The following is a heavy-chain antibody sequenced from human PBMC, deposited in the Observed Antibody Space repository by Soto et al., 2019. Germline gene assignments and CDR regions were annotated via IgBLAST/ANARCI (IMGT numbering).Heavy chain of an antibody. CDR1: GFTFSSYA. D-gene: IGHD3-3*01. Sequence: EVQLLESGGGLVQPGGSLRLSCAASGFTFSSYAMSWVRQAPGKGLEWVSAISGSGGSTYYADSVKGRFTISRDNSKDTLYLQMKSVRAEDTAVYYCAKSLDYDFWSGYSDYLGQGTLVTVSS. CDR2: ISGSGGST. CDR3: AKSLDYDFWSGYSDY. J-gene: IGHJ4*02. V-gene: IGHV3-23*01.